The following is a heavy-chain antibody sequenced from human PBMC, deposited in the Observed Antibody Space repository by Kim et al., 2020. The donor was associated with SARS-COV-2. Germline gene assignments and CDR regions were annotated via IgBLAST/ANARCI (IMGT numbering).Heavy chain of an antibody. CDR1: GGTFSSYA. J-gene: IGHJ3*02. CDR3: ARDWWIERWLQLQGAFDI. V-gene: IGHV1-69*04. CDR2: IIPILGIA. Sequence: SVKVSCKASGGTFSSYAISWVRQAPGQGLEWMGRIIPILGIANYAQKFQGRVTITADKSTSTAYMELSSLRSEDTAVYYCARDWWIERWLQLQGAFDIWGQGTMVTVSS. D-gene: IGHD5-12*01.